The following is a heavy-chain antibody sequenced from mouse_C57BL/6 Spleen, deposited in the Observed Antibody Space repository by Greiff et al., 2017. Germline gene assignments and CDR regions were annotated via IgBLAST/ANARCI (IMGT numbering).Heavy chain of an antibody. Sequence: EVQLQQSGPELVKPGASVKISCKASGYTFTGYYMHWVKQSPEKSLEWIGEINPSNGGTTYNQKFKAKATLTVDTASSTAYMQLKSLTSEDSAVYYGAKRDSYYGAFDYWGQGTTLTVSS. CDR2: INPSNGGT. J-gene: IGHJ2*01. V-gene: IGHV1-42*01. CDR3: AKRDSYYGAFDY. D-gene: IGHD1-1*01. CDR1: GYTFTGYY.